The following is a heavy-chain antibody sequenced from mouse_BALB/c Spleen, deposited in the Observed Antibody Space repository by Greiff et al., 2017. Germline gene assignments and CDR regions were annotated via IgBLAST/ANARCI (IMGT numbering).Heavy chain of an antibody. CDR2: INSNGGST. J-gene: IGHJ3*01. V-gene: IGHV5-6-3*01. Sequence: DVQLQESGGGLVQPGGSLKLSCAASGFTFSSYGMSWVRQTPDKRLELVATINSNGGSTYYPDSVKGRFTISRDNAKNTLYLQMSSLKSEDTAMYACARERGAYYRSDEGSWFAYWGQGTLVTVSA. CDR1: GFTFSSYG. CDR3: ARERGAYYRSDEGSWFAY. D-gene: IGHD2-14*01.